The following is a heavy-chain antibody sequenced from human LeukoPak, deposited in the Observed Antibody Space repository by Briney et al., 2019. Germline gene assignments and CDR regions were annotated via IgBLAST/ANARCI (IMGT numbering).Heavy chain of an antibody. CDR2: ISGSGGST. Sequence: GGSLRLSCAASGFTFSSYAMSWVRQAPGKGLEWVSAISGSGGSTYYADSVKGRFTISRDNSKNTLYLQMNSLRVEDTAVYYCAKPKVQLWLFDYWGQGTLVTVSS. CDR1: GFTFSSYA. D-gene: IGHD5-18*01. J-gene: IGHJ4*02. V-gene: IGHV3-23*01. CDR3: AKPKVQLWLFDY.